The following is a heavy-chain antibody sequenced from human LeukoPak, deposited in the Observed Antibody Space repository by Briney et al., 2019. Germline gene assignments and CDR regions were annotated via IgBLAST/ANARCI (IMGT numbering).Heavy chain of an antibody. J-gene: IGHJ4*02. D-gene: IGHD3-10*01. V-gene: IGHV1-18*01. CDR2: ISAYTVNT. Sequence: ASVKVSCKASGYTFTSYGISWVRQAPGQGLEWVGWISAYTVNTNYAQKLQGRVTMTTDTSTSTAYMELRSLRSDDTAVYYCARDRDYYDSGSYYSDYWGQGTLVTVSS. CDR1: GYTFTSYG. CDR3: ARDRDYYDSGSYYSDY.